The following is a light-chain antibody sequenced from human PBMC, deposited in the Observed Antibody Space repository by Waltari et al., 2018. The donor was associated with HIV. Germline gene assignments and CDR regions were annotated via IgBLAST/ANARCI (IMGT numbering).Light chain of an antibody. V-gene: IGKV6-21*01. J-gene: IGKJ2*01. CDR3: HQSNTLPYT. CDR1: QSIGTT. CDR2: YAS. Sequence: EIVLTQSPDFQSVTPKEKVTITCRASQSIGTTLHWYQQKPAQSPRLLINYASQSFSGVPSRFSGSGSGTYFTLTINSLEAEDAATYYCHQSNTLPYTFGQGTKLEIK.